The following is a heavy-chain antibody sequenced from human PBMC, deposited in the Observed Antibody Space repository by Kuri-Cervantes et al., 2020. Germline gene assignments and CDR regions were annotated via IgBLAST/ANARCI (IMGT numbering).Heavy chain of an antibody. CDR1: GGSISSYY. Sequence: ESLKISCTVSGGSISSYYWSWIRQPPGKGLEWIGYIYYSGSTNYNPSLKSRVTISVDTSKNQFSLKLSSVTAADAAIYYCTRGGGVIGYSTRWYYFDYWGQGSQVTVSS. CDR3: TRGGGVIGYSTRWYYFDY. CDR2: IYYSGST. V-gene: IGHV4-59*01. J-gene: IGHJ4*02. D-gene: IGHD2-2*01.